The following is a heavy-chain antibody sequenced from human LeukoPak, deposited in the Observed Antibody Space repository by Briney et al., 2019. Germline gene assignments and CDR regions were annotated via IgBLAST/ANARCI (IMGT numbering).Heavy chain of an antibody. Sequence: SETLSLTCAVYGGSFSGYYWSWIRQPPGKGLEWIGEINHSGSTNYNPSLKSRVTISVDTSKNQFSLKLSSVTAADTAVYYCARGRRRNYYGSGSYGDYWGQGTLVTVSS. D-gene: IGHD3-10*01. CDR2: INHSGST. V-gene: IGHV4-34*01. J-gene: IGHJ4*02. CDR1: GGSFSGYY. CDR3: ARGRRRNYYGSGSYGDY.